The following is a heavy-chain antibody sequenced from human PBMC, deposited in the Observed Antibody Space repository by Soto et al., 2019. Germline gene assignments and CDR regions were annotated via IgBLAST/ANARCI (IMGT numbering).Heavy chain of an antibody. CDR2: IYHSGST. CDR3: ARGGRFQVTGAFDI. D-gene: IGHD2-21*01. Sequence: SETLSLTCAVSGGSISTTHWWTWVRQPPGKGLEWIGEIYHSGSTNYNPSLKSRVTISVDNSKNQFSLKLSSVTAADTAVYYCARGGRFQVTGAFDIWGQGTMVT. CDR1: GGSISTTHW. J-gene: IGHJ3*02. V-gene: IGHV4-4*02.